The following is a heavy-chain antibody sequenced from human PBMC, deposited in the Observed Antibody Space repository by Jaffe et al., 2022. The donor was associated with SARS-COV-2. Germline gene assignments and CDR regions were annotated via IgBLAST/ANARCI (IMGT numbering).Heavy chain of an antibody. CDR2: IFSNDEE. CDR1: GFSLSNAGMG. Sequence: QVTLKESGPALVNPAETLTLTCTVSGFSLSNAGMGVSWIRQPPGKAPEWLAHIFSNDEESYTTSLKSRLTISKDTSKSQVVLTMTNMDPVDTATYYCARTRVPGVYYFDYWGQGTLVTVSS. V-gene: IGHV2-26*01. J-gene: IGHJ4*02. CDR3: ARTRVPGVYYFDY. D-gene: IGHD3-3*01.